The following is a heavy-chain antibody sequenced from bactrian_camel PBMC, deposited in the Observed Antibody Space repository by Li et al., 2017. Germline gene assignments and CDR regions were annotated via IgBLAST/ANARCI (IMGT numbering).Heavy chain of an antibody. CDR2: LASDGST. J-gene: IGHJ4*01. V-gene: IGHV3S55*01. Sequence: HVQLVESGGGSVQAGGSLRPSCAFDAYTPANVRMAWFRQAPGNEREGVASLASDGSTTYADSVKGRFTISKDSAKNTLYLEMNSLKPEDTDMYYCAACSDPFFGQGTQVTVS. D-gene: IGHD3*01. CDR1: AYTPANVR.